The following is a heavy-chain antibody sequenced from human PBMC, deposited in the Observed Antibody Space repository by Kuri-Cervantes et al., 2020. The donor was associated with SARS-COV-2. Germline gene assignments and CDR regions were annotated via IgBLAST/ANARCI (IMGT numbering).Heavy chain of an antibody. Sequence: SVQVSCKASGGTFSSYAISWVRQAPGQGLEWMGGIIPIFGTANYAQKFQGRVTITADESTSTAYMELSSLRSEDTAVYYCAKTLIAKWMGGFDLWGHGTLVTVSS. D-gene: IGHD2/OR15-2a*01. CDR2: IIPIFGTA. J-gene: IGHJ2*01. V-gene: IGHV1-69*13. CDR3: AKTLIAKWMGGFDL. CDR1: GGTFSSYA.